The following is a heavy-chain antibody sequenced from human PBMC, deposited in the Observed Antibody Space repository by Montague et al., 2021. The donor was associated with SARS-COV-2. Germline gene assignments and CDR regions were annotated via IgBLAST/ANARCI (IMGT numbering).Heavy chain of an antibody. V-gene: IGHV4-59*08. Sequence: SETLSLTCSVSGGSLRSDYWSWIRQSPGKGLEWIGYIYYSGSTNYNPSMESRVTISIDTSKNQFSLKLSSVTAADTAVYYCAAQTDYYYYSLDVWGQGTTVTVSS. CDR2: IYYSGST. J-gene: IGHJ6*02. CDR1: GGSLRSDY. CDR3: AAQTDYYYYSLDV.